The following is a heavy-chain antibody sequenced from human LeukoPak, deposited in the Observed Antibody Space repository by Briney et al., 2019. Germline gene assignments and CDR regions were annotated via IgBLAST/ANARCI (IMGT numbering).Heavy chain of an antibody. J-gene: IGHJ2*01. V-gene: IGHV1-69*05. Sequence: ASVKVSCKASGGTFSSYAISWVRQAPGQGLEWMGGIIPIFGTANYAQKFQGRVTITRDTSASTAYMELSSLRSEDTAVYYCARPSDAARNSWYFDLWGRGTLVTVSS. D-gene: IGHD6-6*01. CDR1: GGTFSSYA. CDR2: IIPIFGTA. CDR3: ARPSDAARNSWYFDL.